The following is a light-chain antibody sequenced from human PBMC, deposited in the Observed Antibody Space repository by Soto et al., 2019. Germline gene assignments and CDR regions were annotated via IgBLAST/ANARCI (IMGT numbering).Light chain of an antibody. CDR3: EEYGSSPPT. CDR2: GAS. V-gene: IGKV3-20*01. Sequence: EIGLTQSQATLSLAPGERATLSSRASQSVSCSYLAWYQQKPGRAPRLLIYGASSRATGIQDRFSGSGSGTDFNLTISRLEPQDFAVYYWEEYGSSPPTFVPRTKVDIK. CDR1: QSVSCSY. J-gene: IGKJ3*01.